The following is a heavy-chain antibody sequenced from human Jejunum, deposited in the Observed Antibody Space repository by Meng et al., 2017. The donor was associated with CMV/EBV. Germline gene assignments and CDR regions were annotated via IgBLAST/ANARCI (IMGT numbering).Heavy chain of an antibody. J-gene: IGHJ5*01. V-gene: IGHV4-59*01. CDR1: GGSISSSY. Sequence: QVQLQGCGHGLGKPSETLSIKCTVFGGSISSSYWGLIRQPPGKGLGWIGYIYYTGTTNYNPSLKSRVTISLDTSKNQFSLKLTSMTAADTAVYYCARGAGWYAFWGQGTLVTVSS. CDR2: IYYTGTT. CDR3: ARGAGWYAF.